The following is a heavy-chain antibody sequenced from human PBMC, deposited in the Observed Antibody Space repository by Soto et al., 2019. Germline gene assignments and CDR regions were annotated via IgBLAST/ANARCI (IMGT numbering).Heavy chain of an antibody. CDR3: ARGDYDSFSFDY. J-gene: IGHJ4*02. CDR2: IYYSGST. D-gene: IGHD5-12*01. Sequence: PSETLSLTCTVSGGSISSGGYYWSWIRQHPGKGLEWIGYIYYSGSTYYNPSLKSRVTISVDTSKNQFSLKLSSVTAADTAVYYCARGDYDSFSFDYWGQGTLVTFSS. V-gene: IGHV4-31*03. CDR1: GGSISSGGYY.